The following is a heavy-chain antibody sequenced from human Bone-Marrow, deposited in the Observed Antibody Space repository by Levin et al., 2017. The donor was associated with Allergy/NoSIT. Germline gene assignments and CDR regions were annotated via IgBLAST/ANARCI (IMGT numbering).Heavy chain of an antibody. D-gene: IGHD4-17*01. J-gene: IGHJ6*02. Sequence: PSETLSLTCTVSGDSITNSAYHWDWVRQSPGKGLEWIGYYYSNGDTDYNPSLKGRVTISVDTSRNQFSLRLNSVTVADTAVYYCARNGPFYYGMDVWGQGTTVTVSS. CDR1: GDSITNSAYH. CDR3: ARNGPFYYGMDV. V-gene: IGHV4-30-4*01. CDR2: YYSNGDT.